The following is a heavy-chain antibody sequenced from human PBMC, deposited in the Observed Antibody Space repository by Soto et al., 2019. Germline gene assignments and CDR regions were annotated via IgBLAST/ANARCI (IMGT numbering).Heavy chain of an antibody. Sequence: ASVKVSCNASGYTFTSYGMHWVRQAPGQRLEWMGWINAGNGNTKYSQKFQGRVTITRDTSASTAYMELSSLRSEDTAVYYCARARKYSSSWYELQSFDYWGQGTLVTVSS. V-gene: IGHV1-3*01. D-gene: IGHD6-13*01. CDR2: INAGNGNT. J-gene: IGHJ4*02. CDR3: ARARKYSSSWYELQSFDY. CDR1: GYTFTSYG.